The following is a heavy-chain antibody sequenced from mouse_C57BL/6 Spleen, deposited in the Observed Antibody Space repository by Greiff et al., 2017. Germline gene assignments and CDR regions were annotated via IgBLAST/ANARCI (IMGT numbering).Heavy chain of an antibody. D-gene: IGHD2-2*01. J-gene: IGHJ2*01. Sequence: VQLQQPGTELVKPGASVKMSCKASGYTFTSYWMHWVKQRPGQGLEWIGNINPSNGGTNYNEKFKSKATLTVDKSSSTGYMQLSSLTSEDSAVYYCARNLYYGSYYFDYWGQGTTLTVSS. CDR2: INPSNGGT. V-gene: IGHV1-53*01. CDR1: GYTFTSYW. CDR3: ARNLYYGSYYFDY.